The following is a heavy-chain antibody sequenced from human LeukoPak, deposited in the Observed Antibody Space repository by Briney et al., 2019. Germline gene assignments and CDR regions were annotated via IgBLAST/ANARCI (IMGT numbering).Heavy chain of an antibody. CDR3: AKDGGGYYPYYYYYMDV. CDR2: IKEDGSRK. Sequence: GGSLRLSCAASGFTFSGSWMIWVRQAPGKGLEWVGNIKEDGSRKNYVDSVKGRFTISRDNSKNTLYLQMNSLRAEDTAVYYCAKDGGGYYPYYYYYMDVWGKGTTVTISS. D-gene: IGHD3-22*01. CDR1: GFTFSGSW. J-gene: IGHJ6*03. V-gene: IGHV3-7*01.